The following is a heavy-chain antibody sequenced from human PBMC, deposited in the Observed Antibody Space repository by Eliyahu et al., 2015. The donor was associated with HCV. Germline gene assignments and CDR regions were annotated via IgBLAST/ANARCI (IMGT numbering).Heavy chain of an antibody. CDR2: ISYDGINY. V-gene: IGHV3-30-3*01. D-gene: IGHD5-12*01. Sequence: QVQLVQSGGGVVQPGRSLRLSCAASGFTFXNXVXHWVRQAPGKGLGWLALISYDGINYYYADSVKGRFTISRDNSKNTLYLQMNGLSAEDTAVYYCARDPSQEWLRVGNFDYWGQGTLVTVSS. CDR1: GFTFXNXV. J-gene: IGHJ4*02. CDR3: ARDPSQEWLRVGNFDY.